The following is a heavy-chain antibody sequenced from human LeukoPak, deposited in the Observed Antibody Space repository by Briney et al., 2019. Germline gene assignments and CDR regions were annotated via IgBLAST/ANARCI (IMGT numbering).Heavy chain of an antibody. CDR1: GFTFSSYG. D-gene: IGHD3-16*01. CDR2: IRYDGSNK. J-gene: IGHJ4*02. Sequence: PGRSLRLSCAASGFTFSSYGMHWVRQAPGKGLEWVAVIRYDGSNKYYADSVKGRFTISRDNSKNTLYLQMNSLRAEDTAVYYCAKDGGLAFDYWGQGTLVTVSS. V-gene: IGHV3-33*06. CDR3: AKDGGLAFDY.